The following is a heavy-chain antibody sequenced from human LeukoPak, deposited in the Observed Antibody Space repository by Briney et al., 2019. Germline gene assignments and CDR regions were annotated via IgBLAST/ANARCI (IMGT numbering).Heavy chain of an antibody. CDR3: AKGGYSIAAYYYYYYMDV. Sequence: PGGSLRLSCAASGFTFSTYAMHWVRQAPGKGLEWATLISYDGNNKYYADSVKGRFTISRDNSKNTLYLQMNSLRAEDTAVYYCAKGGYSIAAYYYYYYMDVWGKGTTVTVSS. J-gene: IGHJ6*03. V-gene: IGHV3-30*04. CDR2: ISYDGNNK. D-gene: IGHD6-25*01. CDR1: GFTFSTYA.